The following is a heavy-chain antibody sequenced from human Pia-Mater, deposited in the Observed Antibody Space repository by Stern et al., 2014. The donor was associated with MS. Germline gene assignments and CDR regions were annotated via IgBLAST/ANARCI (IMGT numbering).Heavy chain of an antibody. CDR3: ARRDGSQTGYSYGWVDS. V-gene: IGHV5-51*03. Sequence: EAQLVESGPEVKKPGESLKLSCQGSGYIFANHWIAWVRQKPGKGLEWRGNIYPADADTRYTQSFQGQVTMSVDKSINPAYLHLNSLRASDTAMYYCARRDGSQTGYSYGWVDSWGQGSLVIVSS. CDR1: GYIFANHW. CDR2: IYPADADT. D-gene: IGHD5-12*01. J-gene: IGHJ4*02.